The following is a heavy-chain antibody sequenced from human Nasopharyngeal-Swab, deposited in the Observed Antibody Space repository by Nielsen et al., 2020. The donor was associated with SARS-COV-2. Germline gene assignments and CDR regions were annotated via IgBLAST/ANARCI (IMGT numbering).Heavy chain of an antibody. CDR2: LNGDATTV. CDR1: GFTFSSSW. Sequence: GESLKISCAGSGFTFSSSWLHWVRQAPGEGLVWVASLNGDATTVDYADSVKGRFTISRDNAKNTLYLQMSGLRDEDTAIYYCARAGEYRFDYWGQGTLVTVSS. CDR3: ARAGEYRFDY. V-gene: IGHV3-74*01. J-gene: IGHJ4*02. D-gene: IGHD7-27*01.